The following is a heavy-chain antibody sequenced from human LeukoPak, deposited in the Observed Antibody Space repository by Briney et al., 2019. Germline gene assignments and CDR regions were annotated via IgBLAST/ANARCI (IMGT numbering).Heavy chain of an antibody. CDR3: ARALVAGVTLNALDI. D-gene: IGHD2-15*01. V-gene: IGHV3-74*01. Sequence: PGGSLRLSCAASGFTFSTYLIHWVRQAAGKGLVWVARIQYDGSTTSYADTVKGRLTICRDNAKQALYVQMTSVRAEDTAVYYCARALVAGVTLNALDIWGQGTMVTVSS. CDR2: IQYDGSTT. CDR1: GFTFSTYL. J-gene: IGHJ3*02.